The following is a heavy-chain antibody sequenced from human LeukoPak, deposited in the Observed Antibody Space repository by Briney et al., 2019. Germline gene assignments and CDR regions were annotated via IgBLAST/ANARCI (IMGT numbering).Heavy chain of an antibody. Sequence: PSQTLSLTCTVSGGSISSGSYYWSWIRQPAGKGLEWIGRIYTSGSTNYNPSLKSRVTISVDKSKNQFSLKLSSVTAADTAVYYCARGGHDYGFFPWGQGTLVTVSS. D-gene: IGHD4-17*01. CDR2: IYTSGST. CDR1: GGSISSGSYY. J-gene: IGHJ5*02. V-gene: IGHV4-61*02. CDR3: ARGGHDYGFFP.